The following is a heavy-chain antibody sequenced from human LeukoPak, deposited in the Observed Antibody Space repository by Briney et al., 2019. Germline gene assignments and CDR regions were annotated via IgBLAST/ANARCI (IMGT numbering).Heavy chain of an antibody. V-gene: IGHV3-7*01. CDR3: AGSSWYAY. J-gene: IGHJ4*02. CDR1: GFTFSNYW. CDR2: INEDGSEK. D-gene: IGHD6-13*01. Sequence: GGSLRLSCTASGFTFSNYWMMWVRQAPGKGLEWVANINEDGSEKYYADSVEGRFTISRDNAKNSLYLQMNSLRAEDTAVYYCAGSSWYAYWGQGTLVTVSS.